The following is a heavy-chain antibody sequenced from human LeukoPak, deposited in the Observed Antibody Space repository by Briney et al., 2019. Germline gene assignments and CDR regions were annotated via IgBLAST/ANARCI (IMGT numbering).Heavy chain of an antibody. D-gene: IGHD3-3*01. CDR2: IRSKANSYAT. V-gene: IGHV3-73*01. CDR3: TRTIFGVVLFDY. J-gene: IGHJ4*02. Sequence: KVSCKASGYTFTSYYMHWVRQASGKGLEWVGRIRSKANSYATAYAASVKGRFTISRDDSKNTAYLQMNSLKTEDTAVYYCTRTIFGVVLFDYWGQGTLVTVSS. CDR1: GYTFTSYY.